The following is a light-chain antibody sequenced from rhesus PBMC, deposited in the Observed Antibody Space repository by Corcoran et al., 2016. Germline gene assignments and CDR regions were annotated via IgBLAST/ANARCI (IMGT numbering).Light chain of an antibody. CDR2: EAS. Sequence: DIQMTQSPSSLSASVGDRVTITCRASQGITNDLAWYQQKPGETPKLLIYEASRLQSGIPSRFSGSGSGTDFTRTISSLQSEDFATYYCQHYYSTPPTFGQGTKVEIK. V-gene: IGKV1-25*01. CDR3: QHYYSTPPT. CDR1: QGITND. J-gene: IGKJ1*01.